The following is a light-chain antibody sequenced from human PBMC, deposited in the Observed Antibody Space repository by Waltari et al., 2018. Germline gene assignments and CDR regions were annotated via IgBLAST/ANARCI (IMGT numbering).Light chain of an antibody. CDR3: QKYRTSPRT. CDR1: QSVSSD. V-gene: IGKV3D-15*01. J-gene: IGKJ1*01. Sequence: TQSPATLSLSPGERATLSCRTSQSVSSDLAWYQQKPGQAPRLLIYGASTRATGISDRFSGSGSGTEFTLTISSLEPEDSALYYCQKYRTSPRTFGQGTKVEIK. CDR2: GAS.